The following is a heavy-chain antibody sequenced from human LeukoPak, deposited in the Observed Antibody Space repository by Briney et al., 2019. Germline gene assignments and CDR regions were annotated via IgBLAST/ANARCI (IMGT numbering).Heavy chain of an antibody. CDR1: GGSISSYY. CDR2: IYYSGST. D-gene: IGHD4-17*01. CDR3: ARPRAHGDYDAFDI. V-gene: IGHV4-59*08. Sequence: SETLSLTCTVSGGSISSYYWSWIRQPPGKGLEWIGYIYYSGSTNYNPSLKSRVTISVDTSKNQFSLKLSSVTAADTAVYYCARPRAHGDYDAFDIWGQGTMVTVSS. J-gene: IGHJ3*02.